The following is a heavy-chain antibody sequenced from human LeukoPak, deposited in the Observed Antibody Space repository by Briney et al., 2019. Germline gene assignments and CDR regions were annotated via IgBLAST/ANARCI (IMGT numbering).Heavy chain of an antibody. CDR1: GGSFSGYY. V-gene: IGHV4-34*01. Sequence: PSETLSLTCAVYGGSFSGYYWSWIRQPPGKGLEWIGEINHSGSTNYNPSLKSRVTISVDTSKNQFSLKLSSVTAADTAVYYCARGPNYRAGRADYWGRGTLVTVSS. J-gene: IGHJ4*02. D-gene: IGHD1-1*01. CDR3: ARGPNYRAGRADY. CDR2: INHSGST.